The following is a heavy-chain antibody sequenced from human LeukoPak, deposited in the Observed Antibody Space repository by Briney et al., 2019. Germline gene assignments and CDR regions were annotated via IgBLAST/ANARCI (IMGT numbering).Heavy chain of an antibody. CDR3: ARDLDCSGGSCFKNWFDP. J-gene: IGHJ5*02. V-gene: IGHV1-69*01. Sequence: SVKVSCKASGGTFSSYAVSWVRQAPGQGLEWMGGIIPIFGTANYAQKFQGRVTITADESTSTAYMELSSLRSEDTAVYYCARDLDCSGGSCFKNWFDPWGQGTLVTVSS. D-gene: IGHD2-15*01. CDR2: IIPIFGTA. CDR1: GGTFSSYA.